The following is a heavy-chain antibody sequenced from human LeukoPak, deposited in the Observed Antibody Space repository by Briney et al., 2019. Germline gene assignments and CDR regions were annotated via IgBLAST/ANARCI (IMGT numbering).Heavy chain of an antibody. V-gene: IGHV3-48*01. Sequence: PGGSLRLSCAASGFTFSSYSMNWVRQAPGKGLEWVSYISSSSSTIYYADSVKGRFTISRDNAKNSLYLQMNSLRAEDTAVYYCARDTYCSSTSCSKGDYWGQGTLVTVSS. D-gene: IGHD2-2*01. CDR2: ISSSSSTI. CDR1: GFTFSSYS. J-gene: IGHJ4*02. CDR3: ARDTYCSSTSCSKGDY.